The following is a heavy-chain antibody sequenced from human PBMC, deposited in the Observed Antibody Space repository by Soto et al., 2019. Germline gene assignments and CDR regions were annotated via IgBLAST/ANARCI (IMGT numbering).Heavy chain of an antibody. D-gene: IGHD5-18*01. J-gene: IGHJ4*02. CDR2: FYYSGST. CDR3: ARHYGYEVFDY. CDR1: GGSISSSSYY. Sequence: QLQLQESGPGLVKPSETLSLTCTVSGGSISSSSYYWGWIRQPPGKGLEWIGTFYYSGSTYYNPSLKSRVTISVDTSKNQLSLKLSSVTAADTAVYYGARHYGYEVFDYWGQGTLVTVSS. V-gene: IGHV4-39*01.